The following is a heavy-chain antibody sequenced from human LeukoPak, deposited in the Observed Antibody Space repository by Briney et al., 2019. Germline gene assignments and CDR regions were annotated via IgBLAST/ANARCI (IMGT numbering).Heavy chain of an antibody. CDR1: GGTFSSYA. V-gene: IGHV1-69*01. Sequence: SVKVSCKASGGTFSSYAISWVRQAPGQGLEWMGGIIPIFGTANYAQKFQGRVTITADESTSTAYMELSSLRSEDTAVYYCASSTPTGLYYFDYWGQGTLVTVCS. D-gene: IGHD3-10*01. J-gene: IGHJ4*02. CDR3: ASSTPTGLYYFDY. CDR2: IIPIFGTA.